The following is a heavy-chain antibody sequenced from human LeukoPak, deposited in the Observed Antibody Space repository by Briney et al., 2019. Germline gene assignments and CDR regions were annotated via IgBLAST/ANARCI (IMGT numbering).Heavy chain of an antibody. J-gene: IGHJ6*03. V-gene: IGHV4-34*01. CDR2: INHSGST. Sequence: SETLSLTCAVYGGSFSGYYWSWIRQPPGKGLEWIGEINHSGSTNYNPSLKSRVTLSVDTSKNQFSLKLSSVTAADTAVYYCARGGVRLYYYYYYMDVWGKGTTVTVSS. CDR1: GGSFSGYY. D-gene: IGHD3-10*01. CDR3: ARGGVRLYYYYYYMDV.